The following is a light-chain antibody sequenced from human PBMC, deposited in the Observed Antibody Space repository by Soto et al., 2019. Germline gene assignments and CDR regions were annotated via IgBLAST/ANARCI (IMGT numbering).Light chain of an antibody. J-gene: IGKJ5*01. CDR2: DAS. Sequence: EIVLTQSPATLSLSPGERATLSCGSSQSVSSSYLAWYQQKPGLAPRLLIYDASSRATGIPDRFSGSGSGTDFTLPISSLEPEDVAVYYCQLYGSSPPITFGQGTRLEIK. CDR1: QSVSSSY. CDR3: QLYGSSPPIT. V-gene: IGKV3D-20*01.